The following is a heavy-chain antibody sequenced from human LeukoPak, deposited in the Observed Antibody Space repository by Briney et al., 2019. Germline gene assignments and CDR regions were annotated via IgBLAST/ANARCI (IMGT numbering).Heavy chain of an antibody. D-gene: IGHD1-1*01. CDR1: GFTVSSNY. J-gene: IGHJ3*02. Sequence: GGSLRLSCAASGFTVSSNYMSWVRQAPGKGLEWVSVIYSGGSTYYADSVKGRSTISRDNSKNTLYLQMNSLRAEDTAVYYCAREWAIRNNAFDIWGQGTMVTVSS. CDR3: AREWAIRNNAFDI. V-gene: IGHV3-66*01. CDR2: IYSGGST.